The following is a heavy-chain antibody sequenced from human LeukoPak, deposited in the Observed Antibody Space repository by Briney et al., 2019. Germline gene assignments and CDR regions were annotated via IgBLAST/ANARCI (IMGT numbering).Heavy chain of an antibody. CDR1: GGSISSSSYY. D-gene: IGHD3-22*01. CDR2: IYYSGST. V-gene: IGHV4-39*07. CDR3: ARAESMYYYDSSGYPYYMDV. J-gene: IGHJ6*03. Sequence: SETLSLTCTVSGGSISSSSYYWGWIRQPPGKGLEWIGSIYYSGSTYYNPSLKSRVTISVDTSKNQFSLKLSSVTAADTAVYYCARAESMYYYDSSGYPYYMDVWGKGTTVTVSS.